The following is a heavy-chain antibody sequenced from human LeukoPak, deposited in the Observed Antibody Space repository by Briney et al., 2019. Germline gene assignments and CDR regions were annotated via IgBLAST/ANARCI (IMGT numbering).Heavy chain of an antibody. V-gene: IGHV3-53*01. D-gene: IGHD1-26*01. J-gene: IGHJ4*02. CDR3: ARDKSGSYDY. Sequence: GRSLRLSCAASGFTVSSNYMSWVRQAPGKGLEWVLVIYSGGSTYYADSVKGRFTISRDNSKNTLYLQMNSLRAEDTAVYYCARDKSGSYDYWGQGTLVTVSS. CDR1: GFTVSSNY. CDR2: IYSGGST.